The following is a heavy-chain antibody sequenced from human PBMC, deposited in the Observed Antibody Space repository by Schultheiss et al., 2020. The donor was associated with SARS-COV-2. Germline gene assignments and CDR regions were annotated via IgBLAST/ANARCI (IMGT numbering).Heavy chain of an antibody. CDR1: GFTFDDYA. Sequence: GGSLRLSCAASGFTFDDYAMHWVRQAPGKGLEWVSGISWNSGSIGYADSVKGRFTISRDNAKNSLYLQMNSLRAEDTALYYCSKDLSGTVTSEMMSLTENYFDYWGQGTLVTVSS. J-gene: IGHJ4*02. CDR2: ISWNSGSI. V-gene: IGHV3-9*01. CDR3: SKDLSGTVTSEMMSLTENYFDY. D-gene: IGHD4-17*01.